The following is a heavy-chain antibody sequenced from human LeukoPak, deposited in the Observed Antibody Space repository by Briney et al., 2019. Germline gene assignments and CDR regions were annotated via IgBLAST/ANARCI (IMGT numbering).Heavy chain of an antibody. V-gene: IGHV4-38-2*02. J-gene: IGHJ6*02. CDR3: ARIGPCSGGSCYRHYYYGMDV. D-gene: IGHD2-15*01. CDR1: GYSISSGYY. CDR2: IYHSGST. Sequence: PSETLSLTCTVSGYSISSGYYWGWIRQPPGKGLECIGSIYHSGSTYYNPSLKSRVTISVDTSKNQFSLKLSSVTAADTAVYYCARIGPCSGGSCYRHYYYGMDVWGQGTTVTVSS.